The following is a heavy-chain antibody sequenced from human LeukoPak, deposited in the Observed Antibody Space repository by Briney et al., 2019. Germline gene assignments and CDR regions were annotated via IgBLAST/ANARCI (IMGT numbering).Heavy chain of an antibody. D-gene: IGHD2-15*01. CDR1: GFTFGDYA. J-gene: IGHJ4*02. CDR2: IRSKAYGGTT. Sequence: TGGSVRLSCTASGFTFGDYAMSWVRQAPGKGLEWIGFIRSKAYGGTTEYAASVKGRLIISRDDSKSIVYLQMNSLKTEDAAVYYCTRDIDADYVDYWGQGTLVTVSS. V-gene: IGHV3-49*04. CDR3: TRDIDADYVDY.